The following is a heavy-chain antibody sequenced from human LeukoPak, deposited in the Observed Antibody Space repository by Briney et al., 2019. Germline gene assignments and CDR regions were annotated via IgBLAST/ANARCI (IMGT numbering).Heavy chain of an antibody. CDR3: ARDNSVRDEAWWFYP. CDR1: GYTFTSYY. CDR2: INPSGGST. Sequence: GASVKVSCKASGYTFTSYYMHWVRQAPGQGLEWMGIINPSGGSTSYAQKFQGRVTMTRDMSTSTVYMELSSLRSEDTAVYYCARDNSVRDEAWWFYPWGQGTLVTVSS. V-gene: IGHV1-46*01. D-gene: IGHD5-24*01. J-gene: IGHJ5*02.